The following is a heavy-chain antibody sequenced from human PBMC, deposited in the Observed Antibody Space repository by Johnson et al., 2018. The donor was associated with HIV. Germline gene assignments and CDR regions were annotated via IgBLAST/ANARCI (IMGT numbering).Heavy chain of an antibody. CDR3: ARDSFIAVTLSDAFDI. CDR1: GFSVSSNY. D-gene: IGHD6-19*01. Sequence: QVQLVESGGGLVQPGGSLRLSCAASGFSVSSNYMTWVRQPPGKGLEWMAIISYDGSNEYYADSVTGRFTISRDNSKNTLYLHRSSLRAEDTALYYCARDSFIAVTLSDAFDIWGQGTVVTVSS. CDR2: ISYDGSNE. J-gene: IGHJ3*02. V-gene: IGHV3-30-3*01.